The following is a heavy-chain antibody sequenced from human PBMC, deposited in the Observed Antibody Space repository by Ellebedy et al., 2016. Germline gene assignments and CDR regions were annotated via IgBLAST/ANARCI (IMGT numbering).Heavy chain of an antibody. J-gene: IGHJ4*02. CDR3: ARDRRVARHLDY. V-gene: IGHV3-21*01. Sequence: GESLKISCAASGFTFSSYSMNWVRQAPGKGLEWVSSISSSSSYIYYADSVKGRFTISRDNAKNSLYLQMNSLRAEDTAVYYCARDRRVARHLDYWGQGTLVTVSS. CDR2: ISSSSSYI. CDR1: GFTFSSYS. D-gene: IGHD1-14*01.